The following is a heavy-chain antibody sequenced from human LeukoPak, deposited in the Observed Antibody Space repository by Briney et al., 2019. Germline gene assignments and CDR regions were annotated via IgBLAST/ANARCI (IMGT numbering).Heavy chain of an antibody. CDR2: IIPIFGTA. CDR1: GGTFSSYG. CDR3: ARAMTLDPYMDV. Sequence: EASVKVSCKASGGTFSSYGFTWVRQVPGQGLEWMGGIIPIFGTANYAQKFQGRVTITADESTNTAYMELSSLRSEDTAVYYCARAMTLDPYMDVWGKGTTVTISS. J-gene: IGHJ6*03. V-gene: IGHV1-69*13.